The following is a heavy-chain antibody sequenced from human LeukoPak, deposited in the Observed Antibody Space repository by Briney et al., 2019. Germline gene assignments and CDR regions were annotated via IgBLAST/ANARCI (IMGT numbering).Heavy chain of an antibody. CDR1: GGSFSGYY. V-gene: IGHV4-34*01. Sequence: SETLSPTCVVYGGSFSGYYWSWIRQPPGKGLEWIGEINHSGSTNYNPSLKSRVTISVDTSKNQFSLKLSSVTAADTAVYYCARHMGSSWSYPTNYGMDVWGQGTTVTVSS. CDR3: ARHMGSSWSYPTNYGMDV. CDR2: INHSGST. J-gene: IGHJ6*02. D-gene: IGHD6-13*01.